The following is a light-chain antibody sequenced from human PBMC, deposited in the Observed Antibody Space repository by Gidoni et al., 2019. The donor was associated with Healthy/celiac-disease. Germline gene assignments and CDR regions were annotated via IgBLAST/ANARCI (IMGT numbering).Light chain of an antibody. CDR1: SSDVGGYNY. Sequence: QSALTPPASVSGSPGPSITISCTGTSSDVGGYNYVSWYQQHPGKAPKLMIYEVSNRPSGVSNRFSGSKSGNTASLTISGLQAEDEADYYCSSHTSSSTLVFGGGTKLTVL. CDR3: SSHTSSSTLV. V-gene: IGLV2-14*01. J-gene: IGLJ3*02. CDR2: EVS.